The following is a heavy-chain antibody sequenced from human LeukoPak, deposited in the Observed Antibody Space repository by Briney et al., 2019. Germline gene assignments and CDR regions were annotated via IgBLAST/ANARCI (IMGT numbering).Heavy chain of an antibody. CDR1: GFPFSEYS. CDR2: IGISSGNT. J-gene: IGHJ4*02. Sequence: GGSLRLSCAASGFPFSEYSMNWVSQAPGKGLEWISYIGISSGNTKYADSVKGRFTVSGDNARNSLYLQMNSLRVEDTAVYYCARDHNYAFDIWGQGTLVTVSS. V-gene: IGHV3-11*06. D-gene: IGHD1-1*01. CDR3: ARDHNYAFDI.